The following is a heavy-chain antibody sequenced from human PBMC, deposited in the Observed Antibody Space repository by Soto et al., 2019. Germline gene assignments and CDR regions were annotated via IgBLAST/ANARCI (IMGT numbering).Heavy chain of an antibody. CDR2: ISYGEINNK. CDR1: GFSFRNYG. D-gene: IGHD2-2*01. V-gene: IGHV3-30*18. J-gene: IGHJ6*02. CDR3: AKGYCSGPSCYRGYGMDV. Sequence: PGGSLRLSCVASGFSFRNYGMHWVRQAPGKGLEWVAVISYGEINNKNYADSVKGRFTISRDNSENTLYLQMDSLRAEDTAVYYCAKGYCSGPSCYRGYGMDVWGQGTTVTVSS.